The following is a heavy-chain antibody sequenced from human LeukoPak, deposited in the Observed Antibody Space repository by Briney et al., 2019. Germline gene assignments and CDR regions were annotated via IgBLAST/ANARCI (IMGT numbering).Heavy chain of an antibody. V-gene: IGHV3-53*01. CDR2: IYSGGST. D-gene: IGHD5-24*01. CDR1: GFTFSNYG. CDR3: ARARRDGYGEWNY. J-gene: IGHJ4*02. Sequence: PGTSLRLSCTVSGFTFSNYGMHWVRQAPGKGLEWVSGIYSGGSTYYADSVKGRFTISRDNSKNTLYLQMNSLRAEDTAVYYCARARRDGYGEWNYWGQGTLVTVSS.